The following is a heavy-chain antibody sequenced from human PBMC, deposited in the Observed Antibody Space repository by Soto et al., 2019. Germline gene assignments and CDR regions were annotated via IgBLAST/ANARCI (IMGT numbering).Heavy chain of an antibody. V-gene: IGHV4-59*01. CDR2: IYYSGST. Sequence: SETLSLTCTVSGGSISSYYWSWIRQPPGKGLEWIGYIYYSGSTNYNPSLKSRVTISVDTSKNQFSLKLSSVTAADTAVYYCARSPGYYDSSGYLVLDYWGQGTLVTVSS. CDR1: GGSISSYY. J-gene: IGHJ4*02. CDR3: ARSPGYYDSSGYLVLDY. D-gene: IGHD3-22*01.